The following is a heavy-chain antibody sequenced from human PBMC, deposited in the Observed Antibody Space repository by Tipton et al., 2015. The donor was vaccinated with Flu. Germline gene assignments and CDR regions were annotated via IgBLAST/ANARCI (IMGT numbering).Heavy chain of an antibody. CDR1: GYTFTGYY. CDR2: SNPNSGGT. CDR3: ARDQMIVVVMAYYGMDV. J-gene: IGHJ6*02. V-gene: IGHV1-2*02. Sequence: QLVQSGAEVKKPGASVKVSCKASGYTFTGYYMHWVRQAPGQGLEGMGWSNPNSGGTNYAQKFQGRVTMTRDTTISTAYMELSRLRSDDTAVYYCARDQMIVVVMAYYGMDVWGQGTTVTVSS. D-gene: IGHD3-22*01.